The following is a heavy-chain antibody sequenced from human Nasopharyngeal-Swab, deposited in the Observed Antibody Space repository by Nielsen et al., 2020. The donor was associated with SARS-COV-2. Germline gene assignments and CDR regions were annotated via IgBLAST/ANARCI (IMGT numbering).Heavy chain of an antibody. CDR2: IYHSGST. CDR3: AREKGAGTYQGFDY. Sequence: SETLSLTCAVSGGSISTNNWWHWVRQPPGEGLEWIVEIYHSGSTNYNPSLKSRVTMSVDKSRNQLPLKMTSVTAADTAVYYCAREKGAGTYQGFDYWGQGTLVTVSS. CDR1: GGSISTNNW. D-gene: IGHD1-26*01. V-gene: IGHV4-4*02. J-gene: IGHJ4*02.